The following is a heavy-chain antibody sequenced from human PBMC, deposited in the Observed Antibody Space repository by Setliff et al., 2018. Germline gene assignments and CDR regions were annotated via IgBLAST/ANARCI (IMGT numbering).Heavy chain of an antibody. Sequence: SGGSLRLSCAASGFTFSDYYMSWIRQAPGTGLEWVSYITSSGDTMNYADSVKGRFTISRDNAKNSLHLQMNSLRAEDTAVYYCARGHTSMAPWGQGTLVTVSS. V-gene: IGHV3-11*01. CDR2: ITSSGDTM. D-gene: IGHD5-18*01. CDR3: ARGHTSMAP. CDR1: GFTFSDYY. J-gene: IGHJ5*02.